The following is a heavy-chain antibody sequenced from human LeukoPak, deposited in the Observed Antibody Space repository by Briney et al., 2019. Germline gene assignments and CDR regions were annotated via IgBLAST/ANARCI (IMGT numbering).Heavy chain of an antibody. D-gene: IGHD3-22*01. CDR3: AKGDSSGYYTLSSFDI. CDR2: ISGSGDNT. Sequence: GGSLRLSCAASGFTFSSYAMSWVRQAPGKGLEWVSGISGSGDNTYYADSVKGRFTISRDNSKNTLYLQMNSLRAEDTAVYYCAKGDSSGYYTLSSFDIWGQGTMVTVSS. CDR1: GFTFSSYA. V-gene: IGHV3-23*01. J-gene: IGHJ3*02.